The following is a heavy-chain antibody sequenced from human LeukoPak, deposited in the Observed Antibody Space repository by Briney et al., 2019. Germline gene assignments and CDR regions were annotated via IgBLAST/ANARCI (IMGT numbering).Heavy chain of an antibody. D-gene: IGHD6-13*01. J-gene: IGHJ6*02. CDR1: GYTFTGYY. V-gene: IGHV1-2*02. CDR2: INPNSGGT. CDR3: ARRNYASSWYPYYYYYGMDV. Sequence: ASVKASCKASGYTFTGYYMHWVRQAPGQGLEWMGWINPNSGGTNYAQKFQGRVTMTRDTSISTAYMELSRLRSDDTAVYYCARRNYASSWYPYYYYYGMDVWGQGTTVTVSS.